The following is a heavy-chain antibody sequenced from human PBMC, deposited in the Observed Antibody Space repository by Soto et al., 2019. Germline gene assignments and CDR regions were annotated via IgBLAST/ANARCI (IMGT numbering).Heavy chain of an antibody. V-gene: IGHV1-8*01. J-gene: IGHJ6*02. CDR3: ARAPNYYGSGRVGMDV. CDR1: GYTFTSYD. CDR2: MNPNSGNT. D-gene: IGHD3-10*01. Sequence: GASVKVSCKASGYTFTSYDINWVRQATGQGLEWMGWMNPNSGNTGYAQKFQGRVTMTRNTSISTAYMELSSLRSEDTAVYYCARAPNYYGSGRVGMDVWGQGTTVTV.